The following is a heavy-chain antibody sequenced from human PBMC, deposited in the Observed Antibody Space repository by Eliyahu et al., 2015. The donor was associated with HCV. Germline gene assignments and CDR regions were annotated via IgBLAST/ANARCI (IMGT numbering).Heavy chain of an antibody. J-gene: IGHJ1*01. Sequence: EVQLVESGGGLVQPGRSLRLSCXASGFTFDDXAMHWVRQAPGKGLEWVSGISWNSGSIGYADSVKGRFTISRDNAKNSLYLQMNSLRAEDTALYYCAKADGYNSEYFQHWGQGTLVTVSS. D-gene: IGHD5-24*01. CDR3: AKADGYNSEYFQH. CDR2: ISWNSGSI. CDR1: GFTFDDXA. V-gene: IGHV3-9*01.